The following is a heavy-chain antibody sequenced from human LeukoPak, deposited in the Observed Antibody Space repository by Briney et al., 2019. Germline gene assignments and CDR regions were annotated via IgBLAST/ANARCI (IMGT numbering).Heavy chain of an antibody. CDR2: INHSGST. V-gene: IGHV4-34*01. Sequence: SETLSLTCAVYGGSFSGYYWSWIRQPPGKGLEWIGEINHSGSTNYNPSLKSRVTISVDTSKNQLSLKLSSVTAADTAVYYCARGRGVTTRWFDPWGQGTLVTVSS. CDR3: ARGRGVTTRWFDP. CDR1: GGSFSGYY. D-gene: IGHD4-11*01. J-gene: IGHJ5*02.